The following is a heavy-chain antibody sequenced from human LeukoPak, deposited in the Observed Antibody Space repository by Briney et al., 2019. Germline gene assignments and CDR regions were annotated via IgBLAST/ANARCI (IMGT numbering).Heavy chain of an antibody. V-gene: IGHV1-8*01. J-gene: IGHJ4*02. CDR3: ARASTWFGELSIDY. D-gene: IGHD3-10*01. CDR2: MNPNSGNT. CDR1: GYTFTSYD. Sequence: GASVKVSCKASGYTFTSYDINWVRQATGQGLEWMGWMNPNSGNTGYAQKFQGRVTMTRNTSISIAYMELSSLRSEDTAVYYCARASTWFGELSIDYWGQGTLVTVSS.